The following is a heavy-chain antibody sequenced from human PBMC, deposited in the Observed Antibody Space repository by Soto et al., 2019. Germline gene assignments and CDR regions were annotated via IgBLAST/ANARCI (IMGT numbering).Heavy chain of an antibody. CDR3: ARARYYDFWSGYYPNWFDP. Sequence: PSETLSLTCAVSGGSISSGGYSWSWIRQPPGKGLEWIGYIYHSGSTYYNPSLKGRVTISVDRSKNQFSLKLSSVTAADTAVYYCARARYYDFWSGYYPNWFDPWGQGTLVTVSS. CDR1: GGSISSGGYS. V-gene: IGHV4-30-2*01. D-gene: IGHD3-3*01. CDR2: IYHSGST. J-gene: IGHJ5*02.